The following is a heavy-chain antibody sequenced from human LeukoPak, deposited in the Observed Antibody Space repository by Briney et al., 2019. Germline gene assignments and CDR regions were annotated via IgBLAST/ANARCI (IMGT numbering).Heavy chain of an antibody. Sequence: GGSLRLSCAASEFTVSSNYMSWVRQAPGKGLEWVSVIYSGGSTYYADSVKGRFTISRDNSKNTLYLQMNSLRAEDTAVYYCAGDRIAAAGTGYYYGMDVWGQGTTVTVSS. D-gene: IGHD6-13*01. V-gene: IGHV3-53*01. J-gene: IGHJ6*02. CDR1: EFTVSSNY. CDR3: AGDRIAAAGTGYYYGMDV. CDR2: IYSGGST.